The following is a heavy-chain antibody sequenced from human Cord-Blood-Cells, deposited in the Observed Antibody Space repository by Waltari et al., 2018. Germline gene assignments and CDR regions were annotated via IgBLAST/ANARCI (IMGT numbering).Heavy chain of an antibody. CDR3: AGIAAAGNDAFDI. V-gene: IGHV3-53*04. CDR1: VFTVSSNY. D-gene: IGHD6-13*01. CDR2: IYSGGST. Sequence: EVQLVESGGGLVQPGGSLRLSCAASVFTVSSNYMSWVRQAPGKGLEWVSVIYSGGSTYYADSVKGRFTISRHNSKNTLYLQMNSLRAEDTAVYYCAGIAAAGNDAFDIWGQGTMVTVSS. J-gene: IGHJ3*02.